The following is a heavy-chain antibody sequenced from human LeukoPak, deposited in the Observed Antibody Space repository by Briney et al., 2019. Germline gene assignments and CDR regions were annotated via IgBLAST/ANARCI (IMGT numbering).Heavy chain of an antibody. Sequence: GASVKVSCKASGDTLTDYYMHWVRQAPGQGLEWMGWINPNSGGTNYAQKFQARVTMTRDTSINTAYMEISRLRSDDTAVYYCARNPTLQLWLPEARFDPWGQGTLVTVSS. CDR2: INPNSGGT. CDR3: ARNPTLQLWLPEARFDP. D-gene: IGHD5-18*01. V-gene: IGHV1-2*02. J-gene: IGHJ5*02. CDR1: GDTLTDYY.